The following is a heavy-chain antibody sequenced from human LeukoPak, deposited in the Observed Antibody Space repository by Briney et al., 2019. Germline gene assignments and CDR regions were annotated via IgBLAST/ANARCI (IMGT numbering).Heavy chain of an antibody. Sequence: PGGSLRLSCAASGFTFSTYWMSWVRQAPGQGLEWLANIKEDGSDKNYVDSVRGRFTISRDNAKNSLFLQMSSLRAEDTAVYYCARDGWRAINFWGQGTLVTVS. CDR1: GFTFSTYW. V-gene: IGHV3-7*01. D-gene: IGHD5-24*01. J-gene: IGHJ4*02. CDR3: ARDGWRAINF. CDR2: IKEDGSDK.